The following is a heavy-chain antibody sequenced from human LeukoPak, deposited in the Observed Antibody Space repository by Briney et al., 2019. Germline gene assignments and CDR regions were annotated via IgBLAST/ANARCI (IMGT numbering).Heavy chain of an antibody. V-gene: IGHV5-10-1*01. CDR3: ARSAPLGGSYPNY. Sequence: GESLKISCKGSGYSFTSYWISWVRQMPGKGLEWMGRIDPSDSYTNYRPSFHGHATISADKSISTAYLQWSSLKASDTAMYYCARSAPLGGSYPNYWGQGTLVTVSS. D-gene: IGHD1-26*01. J-gene: IGHJ4*02. CDR1: GYSFTSYW. CDR2: IDPSDSYT.